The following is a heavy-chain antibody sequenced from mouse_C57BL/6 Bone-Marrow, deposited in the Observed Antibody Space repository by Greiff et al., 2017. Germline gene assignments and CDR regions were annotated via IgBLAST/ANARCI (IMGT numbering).Heavy chain of an antibody. J-gene: IGHJ2*01. V-gene: IGHV1-62-2*01. Sequence: VKVVESGAELVKPGASVKLSCKASGYIFTEYTIHWVKQRSGQGLEWIGWFYPGSGSIKYNERFKVKATLTADKSSNTVYMELSRLTSEDSAVYFCARHERYYDYEGYFDYWGQGTTLTVSS. CDR2: FYPGSGSI. CDR3: ARHERYYDYEGYFDY. D-gene: IGHD2-4*01. CDR1: GYIFTEYT.